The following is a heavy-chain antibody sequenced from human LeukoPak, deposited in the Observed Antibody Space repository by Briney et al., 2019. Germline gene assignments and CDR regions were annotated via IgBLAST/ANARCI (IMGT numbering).Heavy chain of an antibody. J-gene: IGHJ4*02. V-gene: IGHV3-48*01. CDR1: GFTFSSHS. D-gene: IGHD3-22*01. Sequence: GGSMRLSCAASGFTFSSHSMNWVRQAPGKGLEWVSYISSSSSTIYYADSVKGRFTISRDNAKNSLYLQMNSLRAEDTAVYYCARGAYYYEDWGQGTLVTVSS. CDR2: ISSSSSTI. CDR3: ARGAYYYED.